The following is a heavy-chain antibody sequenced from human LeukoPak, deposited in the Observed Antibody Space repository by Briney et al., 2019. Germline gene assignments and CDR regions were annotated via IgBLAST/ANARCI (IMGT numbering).Heavy chain of an antibody. J-gene: IGHJ6*04. V-gene: IGHV3-48*03. CDR1: GFTFSSYE. D-gene: IGHD3-10*02. CDR2: ISSSGSTI. CDR3: AELGITMIGGV. Sequence: GGSLRLYCAASGFTFSSYEMNWVRQAPGKGLEWVSYISSSGSTIYYEDSVKGRFTISRDNAKNSLYLQMNSLRAEDTAVYYCAELGITMIGGVWGKGTTVTISS.